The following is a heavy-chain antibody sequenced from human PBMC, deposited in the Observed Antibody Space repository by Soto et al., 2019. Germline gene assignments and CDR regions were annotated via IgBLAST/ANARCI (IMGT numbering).Heavy chain of an antibody. D-gene: IGHD5-12*01. CDR3: ARPTWINTPVDAFDI. Sequence: PSETLSLTCAVYGGSFSGYYWSWIRQPPGKGLEWIGEINHSGSTNYNPSLKSRVTISVDTSKNQFSLKLSSVTAADTAVYYRARPTWINTPVDAFDIWGQGTMVTVSS. CDR2: INHSGST. CDR1: GGSFSGYY. J-gene: IGHJ3*02. V-gene: IGHV4-34*01.